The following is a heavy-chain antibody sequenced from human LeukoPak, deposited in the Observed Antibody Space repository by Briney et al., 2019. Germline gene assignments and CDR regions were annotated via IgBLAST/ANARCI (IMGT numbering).Heavy chain of an antibody. CDR3: ARDADYDILTGSPPFGGMDV. Sequence: GGSLRLSCAASGFTFSSYSMNWVRQAPGKGLEWVSSISSSSSYIYYADSVKGRFTISRDNAKSSLYLQMNSLRAEDTAVYYCARDADYDILTGSPPFGGMDVWGQGTTVTVSS. CDR1: GFTFSSYS. CDR2: ISSSSSYI. D-gene: IGHD3-9*01. J-gene: IGHJ6*02. V-gene: IGHV3-21*01.